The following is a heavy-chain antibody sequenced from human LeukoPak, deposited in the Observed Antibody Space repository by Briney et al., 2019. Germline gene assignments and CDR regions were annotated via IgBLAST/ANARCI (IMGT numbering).Heavy chain of an antibody. V-gene: IGHV1-69*13. CDR2: IIPIFGTA. J-gene: IGHJ6*03. CDR3: ARGIAARYYYYYMDV. D-gene: IGHD6-6*01. CDR1: GGTFSSYA. Sequence: SVKVSCKASGGTFSSYAISWVRQAPGQGLEWMGGIIPIFGTANYAQKFQGRVTITADESTSTAYMGLSSLRSEDTAVYYCARGIAARYYYYYMDVWGKGTTVTVSS.